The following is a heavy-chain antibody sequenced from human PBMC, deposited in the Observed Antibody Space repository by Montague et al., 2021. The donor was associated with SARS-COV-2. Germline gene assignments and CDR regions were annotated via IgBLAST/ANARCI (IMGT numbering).Heavy chain of an antibody. V-gene: IGHV4-59*01. CDR1: GGSISRYS. Sequence: SETLSLTCTVSGGSISRYSWTWIRQPPGKGLEWIGYIYNSGSTNXNPSLTSRVTISVDTSKNQFSLKLSSVAAEDTAVYYCARVGRGSSWYEVAFDIWGQGTMVTVSS. CDR2: IYNSGST. J-gene: IGHJ3*02. CDR3: ARVGRGSSWYEVAFDI. D-gene: IGHD6-13*01.